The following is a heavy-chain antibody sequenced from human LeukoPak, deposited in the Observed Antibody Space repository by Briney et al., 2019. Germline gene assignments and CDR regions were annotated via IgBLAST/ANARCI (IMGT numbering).Heavy chain of an antibody. CDR1: GFTFDDYG. V-gene: IGHV3-20*04. J-gene: IGHJ3*02. D-gene: IGHD4-17*01. CDR2: INWNGGST. CDR3: ARGFRDYGDLPGAFDI. Sequence: GGSLRLSCAASGFTFDDYGMSWVRQAPGKGLEWVSGINWNGGSTGYADSVKGRFTISRDNAKNSLYLQMNSLRPEDTALYYCARGFRDYGDLPGAFDIWGQGTMVTVSS.